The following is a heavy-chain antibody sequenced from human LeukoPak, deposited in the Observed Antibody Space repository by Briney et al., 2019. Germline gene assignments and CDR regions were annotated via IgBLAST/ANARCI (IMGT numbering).Heavy chain of an antibody. D-gene: IGHD3-3*01. CDR3: ARGLNARDPYDFWSGRAYYYYMDV. CDR2: ISYDGSNK. J-gene: IGHJ6*03. CDR1: GFTFSSYA. V-gene: IGHV3-30*04. Sequence: GRSLRLSCAASGFTFSSYAMHWVRQAPGKGLEWVAVISYDGSNKYYADSVKGRFTISRDNSKNTLYLQMNSLRSEDTAVYYCARGLNARDPYDFWSGRAYYYYMDVWGKGTTVTVSS.